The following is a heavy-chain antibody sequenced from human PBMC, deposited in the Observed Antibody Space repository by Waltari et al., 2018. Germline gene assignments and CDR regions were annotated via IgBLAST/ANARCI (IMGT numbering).Heavy chain of an antibody. J-gene: IGHJ5*02. CDR3: ARDSEYYDFWSAPEP. CDR1: GGTFSSYA. Sequence: QVQLVQSGAEVKKPGSSVKVSCKASGGTFSSYAISWVRPAPGQGLEWMGRIIPIFGTANYAQKFQGRVTITADKSTSTAYMELSSLRSEDTAVYYCARDSEYYDFWSAPEPWGQGTLVTVSS. CDR2: IIPIFGTA. D-gene: IGHD3-3*01. V-gene: IGHV1-69*08.